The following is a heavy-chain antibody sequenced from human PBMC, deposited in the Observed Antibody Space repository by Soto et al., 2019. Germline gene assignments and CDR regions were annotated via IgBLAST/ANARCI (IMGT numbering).Heavy chain of an antibody. CDR3: ARLMVRGVIITAVDT. V-gene: IGHV4-34*01. J-gene: IGHJ5*02. Sequence: PSETLSLTCAVYGGSFSGYYWSWIRQPPGKGLEWIGEINHSGSTNYNPSLKSRVTISVDTSKNQFSLKLSSVTAADTAVYYCARLMVRGVIITAVDTLGQGAVVTVSS. CDR1: GGSFSGYY. CDR2: INHSGST. D-gene: IGHD3-10*01.